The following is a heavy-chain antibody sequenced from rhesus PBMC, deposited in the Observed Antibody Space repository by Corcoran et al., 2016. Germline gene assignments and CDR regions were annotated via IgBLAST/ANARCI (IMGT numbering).Heavy chain of an antibody. J-gene: IGHJ4*01. CDR2: IYGSSTST. V-gene: IGHV4S10*01. CDR3: ARRSWNNVDY. CDR1: GGSISDSYR. D-gene: IGHD1-20*01. Sequence: QVQLQESGPGVVKPSETLSLTCAVSGGSISDSYRWSWIRQPPGKGLEWIGYIYGSSTSTNYNPSLKSRVTISKDTSKNQFSLKLSCVTAADTAVYYCARRSWNNVDYWGQGVLVTVSS.